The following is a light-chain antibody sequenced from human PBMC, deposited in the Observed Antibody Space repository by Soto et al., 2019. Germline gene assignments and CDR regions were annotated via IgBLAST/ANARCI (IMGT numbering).Light chain of an antibody. V-gene: IGLV2-14*01. Sequence: QSALTQPASVSGSPGQSITISCTGTNSDIGSYNFVSWYQQHPGKAPKLLISEVRDRPSGVSHRFSGSKSGNTASLTISGLLAADEADYYCSSYRDSNTVVFGGGTKVTVL. J-gene: IGLJ2*01. CDR3: SSYRDSNTVV. CDR1: NSDIGSYNF. CDR2: EVR.